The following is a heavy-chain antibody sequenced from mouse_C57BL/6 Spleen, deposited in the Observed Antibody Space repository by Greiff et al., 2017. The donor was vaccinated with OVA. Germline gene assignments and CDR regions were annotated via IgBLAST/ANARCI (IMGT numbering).Heavy chain of an antibody. CDR2: INPNNGGT. D-gene: IGHD1-1*01. Sequence: VQLQQSGPELVKPGASVKISCKASGYTFTDYYMNWVKQSHGKSLEWIGDINPNNGGTSYNQKFKGKATLTVDKSSSTAYMELRSLTSEDSAVYYCARCPNYYGPYAMDYWGQGTSVTVSS. CDR3: ARCPNYYGPYAMDY. CDR1: GYTFTDYY. J-gene: IGHJ4*01. V-gene: IGHV1-26*01.